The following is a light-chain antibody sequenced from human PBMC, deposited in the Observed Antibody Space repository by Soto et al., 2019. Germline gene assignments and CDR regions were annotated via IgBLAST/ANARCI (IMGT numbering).Light chain of an antibody. CDR3: QQYNNWPLG. J-gene: IGKJ4*01. Sequence: EIVMTQSPATLSVSPGERATLSCRASHSVNSDLAWYQQKPGQAPRLLIHDASTRATGIPVRFSASGSGTEFTLTISRLQSEDFAIYYCQQYNNWPLGFGGGTKVEIK. CDR1: HSVNSD. CDR2: DAS. V-gene: IGKV3-15*01.